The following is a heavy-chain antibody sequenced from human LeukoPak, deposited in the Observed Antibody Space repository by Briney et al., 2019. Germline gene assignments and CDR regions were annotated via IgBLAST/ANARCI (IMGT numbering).Heavy chain of an antibody. CDR1: GGTFSSYA. V-gene: IGHV1-69*05. CDR2: IIPIFGTA. CDR3: ARETRGGSETYFDY. D-gene: IGHD3-10*01. Sequence: GASVKVSCKASGGTFSSYAISWVRQAPGQGLEWMGGIIPIFGTANYAQKFQGRVTITTDESTSTAYMELSSLRSEDTAVYYCARETRGGSETYFDYWGQGTLVTVSS. J-gene: IGHJ4*02.